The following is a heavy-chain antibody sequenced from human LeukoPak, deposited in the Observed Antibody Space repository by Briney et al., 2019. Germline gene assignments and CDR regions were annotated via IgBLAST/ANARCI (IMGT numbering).Heavy chain of an antibody. V-gene: IGHV4-34*01. J-gene: IGHJ4*02. CDR3: ARGLKLELRYYFDY. CDR2: INHSGST. D-gene: IGHD1-7*01. CDR1: GGSFSGYY. Sequence: SETLSLTCAVYGGSFSGYYWSWIRQPPGKGLEWIGEINHSGSTNYNPSLKSRVTISVDTSKNQFSLKLSSVTAADTAVYYCARGLKLELRYYFDYWGQGTLVTVSS.